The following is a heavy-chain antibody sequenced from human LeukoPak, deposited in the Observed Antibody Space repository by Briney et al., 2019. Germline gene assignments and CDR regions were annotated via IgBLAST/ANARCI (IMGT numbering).Heavy chain of an antibody. V-gene: IGHV4-39*01. CDR2: LYYSGST. Sequence: SETLSLTCSVSGGSFSSRSYYWAWIRQPPGKGLEWIGNLYYSGSTDYNPSLKSRVTISVHTSKNPFSLNLISVTAADTAVYYCARSPPFCGGDCYVDYWGQGTQVTVSS. D-gene: IGHD2-21*02. CDR3: ARSPPFCGGDCYVDY. J-gene: IGHJ4*02. CDR1: GGSFSSRSYY.